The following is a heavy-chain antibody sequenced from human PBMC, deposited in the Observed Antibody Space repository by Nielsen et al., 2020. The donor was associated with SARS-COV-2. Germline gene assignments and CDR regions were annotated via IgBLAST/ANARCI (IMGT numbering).Heavy chain of an antibody. CDR3: TTAIGSDIVLIRGSWPDYYYYGMDV. Sequence: GGSLRLSCAASGFTFSNAWMSWVRQAPGKGLEWVGRIKSKTDGGTTDYAAPVKGRFTISRDDSKNTLYLQMNSLKTEDTAVYYCTTAIGSDIVLIRGSWPDYYYYGMDVWGQGTTVTVSS. CDR2: IKSKTDGGTT. D-gene: IGHD2-8*01. V-gene: IGHV3-15*01. J-gene: IGHJ6*02. CDR1: GFTFSNAW.